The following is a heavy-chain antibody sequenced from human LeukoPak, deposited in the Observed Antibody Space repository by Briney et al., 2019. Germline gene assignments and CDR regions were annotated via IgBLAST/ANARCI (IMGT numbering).Heavy chain of an antibody. Sequence: SETLSLTCTVSGGSISSYYWSLIRQPPGKGLEWIGHIYYSGSTNYNPSLKSRVTISVDTSKNQFSLKLSSVTAADTAVYYCARGTSAYYDFWSGTKELVDYWGQGTLVTVSS. V-gene: IGHV4-59*01. J-gene: IGHJ4*02. D-gene: IGHD3-3*01. CDR3: ARGTSAYYDFWSGTKELVDY. CDR2: IYYSGST. CDR1: GGSISSYY.